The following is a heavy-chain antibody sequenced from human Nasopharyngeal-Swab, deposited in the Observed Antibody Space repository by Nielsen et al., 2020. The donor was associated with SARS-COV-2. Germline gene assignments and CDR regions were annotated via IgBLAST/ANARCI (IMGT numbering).Heavy chain of an antibody. CDR2: ISSDGSNK. J-gene: IGHJ6*02. D-gene: IGHD3-3*01. CDR3: AKSIKVEDFWSGYYGLDYYYGMDV. CDR1: GFTFSSYG. Sequence: GESLKISCAASGFTFSSYGMHWVRQAPGKGLEWVAVISSDGSNKYYADSVKGRFTISRDNSKNTLYLQMNSLRAEDTAVYYCAKSIKVEDFWSGYYGLDYYYGMDVWGQGTTVTVSS. V-gene: IGHV3-30*18.